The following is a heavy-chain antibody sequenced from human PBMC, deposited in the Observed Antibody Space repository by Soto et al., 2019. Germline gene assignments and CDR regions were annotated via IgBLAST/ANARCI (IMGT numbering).Heavy chain of an antibody. V-gene: IGHV3-30-3*01. CDR2: ISYDGSNK. Sequence: QVQLVESGGGVVQPGRSLRLSCAASGFTFSSYAMHWVRQAPGKGLEWVAVISYDGSNKYYADSVKGRFTISRDNSKNTLYLQMNSLRAEDTAVYHCAREAGGYSGYGVFDYWGQGTLVTVSS. D-gene: IGHD5-12*01. CDR3: AREAGGYSGYGVFDY. CDR1: GFTFSSYA. J-gene: IGHJ4*02.